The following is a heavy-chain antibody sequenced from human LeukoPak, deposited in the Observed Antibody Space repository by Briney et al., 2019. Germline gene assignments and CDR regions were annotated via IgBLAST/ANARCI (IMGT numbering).Heavy chain of an antibody. Sequence: PGGSLRLSCAASGFTFSSYSMNWVRQAPGKGLEWVSSISSSSSYIYYADSVKGRFTISRDNAKNSLYLQMNSLRAEDTAVYYCARDPLPGQWLVRGYNWFDPWGQGTLVAVSS. CDR3: ARDPLPGQWLVRGYNWFDP. CDR1: GFTFSSYS. V-gene: IGHV3-21*01. J-gene: IGHJ5*02. CDR2: ISSSSSYI. D-gene: IGHD6-19*01.